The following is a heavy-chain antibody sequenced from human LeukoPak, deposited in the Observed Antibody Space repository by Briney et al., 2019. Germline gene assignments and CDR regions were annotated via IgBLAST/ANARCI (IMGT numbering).Heavy chain of an antibody. J-gene: IGHJ4*02. CDR1: GYTFSKAW. Sequence: PGGSLRLSCAVSGYTFSKAWMSWVRQAPGKGLEWVGRIKSKTDGETTDYAAPVKGRFIISRNDSKNTLYLQMNSLKIEGTAVYFCYDSSGYGYWGQGTLVTVSS. CDR3: YDSSGYGY. CDR2: IKSKTDGETT. D-gene: IGHD3-22*01. V-gene: IGHV3-15*01.